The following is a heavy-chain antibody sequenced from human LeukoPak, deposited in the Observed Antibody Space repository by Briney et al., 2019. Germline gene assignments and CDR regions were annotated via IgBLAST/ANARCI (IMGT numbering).Heavy chain of an antibody. CDR3: ARGYGGIYYYYMDV. CDR2: IYYSGYT. V-gene: IGHV4-59*12. D-gene: IGHD3-16*01. Sequence: PSETLSLTCAVYGGSFSGYYWSWIRQPPGKGLEWIGCIYYSGYTNYNPSLKSRVTISVDTSKNQFSLKLSSVTAADTAVYYCARGYGGIYYYYMDVWGKGTTVTVSS. CDR1: GGSFSGYY. J-gene: IGHJ6*03.